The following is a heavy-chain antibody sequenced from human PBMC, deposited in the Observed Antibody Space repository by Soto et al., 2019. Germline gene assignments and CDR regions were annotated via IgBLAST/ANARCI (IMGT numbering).Heavy chain of an antibody. CDR1: GDSITTYS. CDR2: IYCSGST. V-gene: IGHV4-59*01. Sequence: PSETLSLACTVSGDSITTYSCSCIRQPPGKGLEWIGYIYCSGSTNYNPSLKSRVTISVDTSKNQFSLKLSSVSAADTAVYYCARDGSRYDFWSGPYYFDYWGQGTLVTVSS. D-gene: IGHD3-3*01. CDR3: ARDGSRYDFWSGPYYFDY. J-gene: IGHJ4*02.